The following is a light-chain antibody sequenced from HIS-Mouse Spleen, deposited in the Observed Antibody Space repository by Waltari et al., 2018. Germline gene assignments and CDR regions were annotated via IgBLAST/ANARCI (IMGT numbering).Light chain of an antibody. J-gene: IGLJ3*02. CDR2: DVS. CDR3: SSYTSSSTWV. CDR1: SSDVGVSNY. Sequence: QSALTQPASVSGSPGQSITISCTVTSSDVGVSNYVSWYQQHPGKAPKLMIYDVSNRPSGVSNRFSGSKSGNTASLTISGLQAEDEADYYCSSYTSSSTWVFGGGTKLTVL. V-gene: IGLV2-14*01.